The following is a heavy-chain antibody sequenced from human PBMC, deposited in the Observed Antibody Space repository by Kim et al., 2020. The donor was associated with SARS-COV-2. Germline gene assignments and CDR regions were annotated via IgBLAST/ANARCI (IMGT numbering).Heavy chain of an antibody. V-gene: IGHV3-74*01. J-gene: IGHJ4*01. Sequence: GGSLRLSCAASGFSFYSYWMHWVRHTPGKGLVWVSRIKGDGTSATYADSVKGRFVVSTDNAKNTLYLQMNSLRAEDSAVYYCHPGGNIEVSAYWCQGTLV. CDR3: HPGGNIEVSAY. D-gene: IGHD6-19*01. CDR1: GFSFYSYW. CDR2: IKGDGTSA.